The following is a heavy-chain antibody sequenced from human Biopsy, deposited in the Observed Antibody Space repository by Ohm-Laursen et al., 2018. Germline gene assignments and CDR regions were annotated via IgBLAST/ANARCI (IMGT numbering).Heavy chain of an antibody. D-gene: IGHD6-6*01. CDR3: ARDSRRTAREGGMDV. Sequence: SLRLSCAASGFTFSSYGMSWVRQAPGKGLEWISYISETSSHIYDADSVKGQFTVARDNAKNSLYLQLNSLRAEDTAVYYCARDSRRTAREGGMDVWGQGTTVTVSS. V-gene: IGHV3-21*01. J-gene: IGHJ6*02. CDR2: ISETSSHI. CDR1: GFTFSSYG.